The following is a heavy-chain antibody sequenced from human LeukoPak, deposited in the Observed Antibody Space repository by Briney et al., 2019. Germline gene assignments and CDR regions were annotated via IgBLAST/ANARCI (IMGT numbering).Heavy chain of an antibody. D-gene: IGHD5-24*01. J-gene: IGHJ3*02. Sequence: GGSLRLSCAASGFTFSSYAMHWVRQAPGKGLEWVAVISYDGSNKYYADSVKGRFTISRDNSKSTLYLQMNSPRAEDTAVYYCAKRDGYNSGAFHIWGQGTMVTVSS. CDR3: AKRDGYNSGAFHI. V-gene: IGHV3-30-3*02. CDR1: GFTFSSYA. CDR2: ISYDGSNK.